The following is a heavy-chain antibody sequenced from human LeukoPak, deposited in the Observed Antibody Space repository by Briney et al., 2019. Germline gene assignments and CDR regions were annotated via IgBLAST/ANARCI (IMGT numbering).Heavy chain of an antibody. J-gene: IGHJ6*02. CDR1: GGSISSSY. V-gene: IGHV4-4*07. CDR3: ARTPTGPYYYYYGMDV. D-gene: IGHD4-11*01. Sequence: SETLSLTCTVSGGSISSSYWSWIWQPPGTGLERIGRIYTSGSTNYNPSLKSRVTMSVDTSKNQFSLKLSSVTAADTAVYYCARTPTGPYYYYYGMDVWGQGTPVTVSS. CDR2: IYTSGST.